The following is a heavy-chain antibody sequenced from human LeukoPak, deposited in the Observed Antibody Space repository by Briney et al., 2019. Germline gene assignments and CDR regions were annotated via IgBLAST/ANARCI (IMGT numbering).Heavy chain of an antibody. D-gene: IGHD4-23*01. Sequence: GGSLTLSCAASGFTFSTYAMIWVRQATGKGLEWVGRIKSKTDGGTTDYAAPVKGRFTISRDDSKNTLYLQMNSLKTEDTAVYYCTTVFTGNSGSSLTIYYYYYMDVWGKGTTVTVSS. CDR3: TTVFTGNSGSSLTIYYYYYMDV. CDR1: GFTFSTYA. V-gene: IGHV3-15*01. J-gene: IGHJ6*03. CDR2: IKSKTDGGTT.